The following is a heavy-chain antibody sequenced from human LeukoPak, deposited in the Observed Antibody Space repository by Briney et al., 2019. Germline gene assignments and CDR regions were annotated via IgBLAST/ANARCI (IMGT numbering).Heavy chain of an antibody. D-gene: IGHD3-3*01. J-gene: IGHJ6*03. CDR1: GGSISSGGYY. V-gene: IGHV4-30-4*08. Sequence: SETLSLTCTVSGGSISSGGYYWSWIRQPPGKGLEWIGYIYYSGSTYYNPSLKSRVTISVDTSKNQFSLKLSSVTAADTAVYYCARERFLEWLLGMDVWGKGTTVTVSS. CDR2: IYYSGST. CDR3: ARERFLEWLLGMDV.